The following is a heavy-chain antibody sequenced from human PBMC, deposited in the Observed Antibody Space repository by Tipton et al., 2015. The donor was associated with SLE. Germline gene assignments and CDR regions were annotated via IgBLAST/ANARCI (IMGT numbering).Heavy chain of an antibody. CDR3: ARDLTGLGFDY. V-gene: IGHV4-61*02. CDR1: GGSISSGSYY. CDR2: IYTSGST. Sequence: TLSLTCTVSGGSISSGSYYWSWIRQPAGKGLEWIGRIYTSGSTNYNPSLKSRVTTSVDTSKNQFSLKLSSVTAADTAVYYCARDLTGLGFDYWGQGTLVTVSS. D-gene: IGHD1-20*01. J-gene: IGHJ4*02.